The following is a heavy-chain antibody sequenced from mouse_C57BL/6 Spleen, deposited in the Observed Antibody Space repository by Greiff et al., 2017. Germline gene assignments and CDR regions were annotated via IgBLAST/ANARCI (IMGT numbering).Heavy chain of an antibody. V-gene: IGHV1-26*01. CDR2: INPNNGGT. CDR3: ANLWLRGYFDV. D-gene: IGHD2-2*01. J-gene: IGHJ1*03. Sequence: VQLQQSGPELVKPGASVKISCKASGYTFTDYYMNWVKQSHGKSLEWIGDINPNNGGTSYNQKFKGKATLTVDKSSSTAYMELRSLTSEDSAVYYCANLWLRGYFDVWGTGTTVTVSS. CDR1: GYTFTDYY.